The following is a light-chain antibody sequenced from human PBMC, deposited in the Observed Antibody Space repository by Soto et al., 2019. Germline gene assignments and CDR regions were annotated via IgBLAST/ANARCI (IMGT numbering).Light chain of an antibody. CDR1: QSVSSRF. CDR3: HYYDDSPPFP. CDR2: GAS. Sequence: EIVLTQSPGTLSLSPGERATFSCRASQSVSSRFLAWYQQKPGQAPRLLIYGASSRATGIPDRFSGSGSATDFTLTISRLEPEDFAVYYCHYYDDSPPFPFGPGTKVDIK. V-gene: IGKV3-20*01. J-gene: IGKJ3*01.